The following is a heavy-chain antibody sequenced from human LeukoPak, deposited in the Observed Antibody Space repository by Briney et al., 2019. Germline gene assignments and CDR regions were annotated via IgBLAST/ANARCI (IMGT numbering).Heavy chain of an antibody. CDR1: GFTFSSYA. V-gene: IGHV3-23*01. Sequence: GGSLRLSCAASGFTFSSYAMSWVRQAPGKGLEWVSSISGSDGTTYYADSVKGRFTISRDNAKNSLYLQMNSLRAEDTAVYYCARGGATHDAFDIWGQGTMVTVSS. J-gene: IGHJ3*02. CDR2: ISGSDGTT. CDR3: ARGGATHDAFDI. D-gene: IGHD4/OR15-4a*01.